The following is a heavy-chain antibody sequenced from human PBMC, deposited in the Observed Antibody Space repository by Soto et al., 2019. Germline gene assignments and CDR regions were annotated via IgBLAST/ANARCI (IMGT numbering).Heavy chain of an antibody. CDR3: ARSSHYDSSGSLYYFDY. J-gene: IGHJ4*02. Sequence: SVKVSCKASGGTFSSYAISWVRQAPGQGLEWMGGIIPIFGTANYAQKFQGRVTITADESTSTAYMELSSLRSEDTAVYYCARSSHYDSSGSLYYFDYSGQATLLTLSS. V-gene: IGHV1-69*13. D-gene: IGHD3-22*01. CDR2: IIPIFGTA. CDR1: GGTFSSYA.